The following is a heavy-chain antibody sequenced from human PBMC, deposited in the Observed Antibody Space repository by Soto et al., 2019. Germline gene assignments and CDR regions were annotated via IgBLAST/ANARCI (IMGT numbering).Heavy chain of an antibody. J-gene: IGHJ2*01. CDR2: ISATGGNI. CDR1: GFTFSDYA. CDR3: AKVAGGLGYFDL. D-gene: IGHD3-16*01. Sequence: GGSLRLSCVASGFTFSDYAMTWVRQAPGKGLEWVATISATGGNIEYTDSLKGRFTISRDNSKNTLYLQLNGLTSDDTAVHYCAKVAGGLGYFDLWGRGTLVTVSS. V-gene: IGHV3-23*01.